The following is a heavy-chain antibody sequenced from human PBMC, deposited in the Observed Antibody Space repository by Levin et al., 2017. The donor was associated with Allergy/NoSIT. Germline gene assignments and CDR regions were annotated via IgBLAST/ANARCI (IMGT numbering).Heavy chain of an antibody. J-gene: IGHJ6*03. CDR3: AKGSSGWYGGYMDV. V-gene: IGHV3-23*01. CDR2: ISGSGGST. Sequence: GESLKISCAASGFTFSSYAMSWVRQAPGKGLEWVSAISGSGGSTYYADSVKGRFTISRDNSKNTLYLQMNSLRAEDTAVYYCAKGSSGWYGGYMDVWGKGTTVTVSS. D-gene: IGHD6-19*01. CDR1: GFTFSSYA.